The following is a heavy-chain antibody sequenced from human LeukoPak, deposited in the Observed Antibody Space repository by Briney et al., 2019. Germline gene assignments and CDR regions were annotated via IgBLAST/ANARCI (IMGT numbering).Heavy chain of an antibody. CDR3: ARDRGRYYYDSSGYPLAY. CDR2: ISSSSSYI. J-gene: IGHJ4*02. Sequence: GGSLRLSCAASGFTFINAWMAWVRQAPGKGLEWVSSISSSSSYIYYADSVKGRFTISRDNAKNSLYLQMNSLRAEDTAVYYCARDRGRYYYDSSGYPLAYWGQGTLVTVSS. CDR1: GFTFINAW. D-gene: IGHD3-22*01. V-gene: IGHV3-21*01.